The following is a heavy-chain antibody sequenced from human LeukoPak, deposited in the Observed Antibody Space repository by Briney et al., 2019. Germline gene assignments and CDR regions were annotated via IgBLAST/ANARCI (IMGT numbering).Heavy chain of an antibody. CDR2: IYHSGNT. CDR3: ARAVGATTYWGFDY. Sequence: SETLSLTCTVSGCSVSSGFYWGWIRQPPGKGLEWVGIIYHSGNTYYNPSLKSRVAMSLDTSKNQFSLKLTSVTAADTAVYYCARAVGATTYWGFDYWGRGTLVTVSS. D-gene: IGHD1-26*01. CDR1: GCSVSSGFY. J-gene: IGHJ4*02. V-gene: IGHV4-38-2*02.